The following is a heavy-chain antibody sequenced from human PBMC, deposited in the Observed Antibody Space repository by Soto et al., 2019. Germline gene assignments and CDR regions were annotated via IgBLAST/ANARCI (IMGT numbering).Heavy chain of an antibody. J-gene: IGHJ4*02. CDR2: ISSSGSTT. CDR3: AIPNSGRDSFDY. D-gene: IGHD1-26*01. CDR1: GFTFSSYE. Sequence: GGSLRLSCAASGFTFSSYEMSWVRQAPGKGLEWVSYISSSGSTTYYADSVKGRFTITRDNAKNSLSLQMNSLRAEDAAVYYCAIPNSGRDSFDYWGQGTLVTVSS. V-gene: IGHV3-48*03.